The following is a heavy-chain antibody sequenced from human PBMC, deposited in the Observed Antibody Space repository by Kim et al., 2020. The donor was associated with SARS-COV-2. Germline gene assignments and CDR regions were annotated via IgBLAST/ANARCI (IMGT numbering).Heavy chain of an antibody. V-gene: IGHV1-69*01. D-gene: IGHD6-19*01. J-gene: IGHJ4*02. Sequence: YAQKFQGRVTITADESTSTAYMELSSLRSEDTAVYYCATTSGIAVGKFDYWGQGTLVTVSS. CDR3: ATTSGIAVGKFDY.